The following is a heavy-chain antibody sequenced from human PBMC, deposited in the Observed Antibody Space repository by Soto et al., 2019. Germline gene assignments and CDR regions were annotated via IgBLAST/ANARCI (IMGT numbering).Heavy chain of an antibody. CDR1: GFTFSSYS. J-gene: IGHJ4*02. CDR2: ISSSSSTI. V-gene: IGHV3-48*01. CDR3: ARDLADDYGDYRVPYYFDY. Sequence: GSLRLSCAASGFTFSSYSMNWVRQAPGKGLEWVSYISSSSSTIYYADSVKGRFTISRDNAKNSLYLQMNSLRAEDTAVYYCARDLADDYGDYRVPYYFDYWGQGTLVTVSS. D-gene: IGHD4-17*01.